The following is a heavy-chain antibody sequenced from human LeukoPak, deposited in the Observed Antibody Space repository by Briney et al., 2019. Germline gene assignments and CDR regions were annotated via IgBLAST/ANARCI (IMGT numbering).Heavy chain of an antibody. D-gene: IGHD4-23*01. CDR2: ISGSGGST. CDR1: GFTFSSYG. Sequence: GGSLRLSCAASGFTFSSYGMSWVRQAPGKGLEWVSAISGSGGSTYYADSVKGRFTISRDNSKNTLYLQMNSLRAEDTAVYYCARGTRTGPYGGNPFLFDYWGQGTLVTVSS. CDR3: ARGTRTGPYGGNPFLFDY. J-gene: IGHJ4*02. V-gene: IGHV3-23*01.